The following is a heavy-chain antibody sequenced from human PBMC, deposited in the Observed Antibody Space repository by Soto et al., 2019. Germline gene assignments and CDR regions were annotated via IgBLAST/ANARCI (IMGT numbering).Heavy chain of an antibody. Sequence: ASVKVSCKASGYTFTSYGISWVRQAPGQGLEWMGWISAYNGNTNYAQKLQGRVTMTTDTSTSTAYMELSSLRSEDTAVYYCARDRYYGSATYYILSNFDYWGQGALVTVSS. CDR3: ARDRYYGSATYYILSNFDY. J-gene: IGHJ4*02. CDR1: GYTFTSYG. V-gene: IGHV1-18*01. D-gene: IGHD3-10*01. CDR2: ISAYNGNT.